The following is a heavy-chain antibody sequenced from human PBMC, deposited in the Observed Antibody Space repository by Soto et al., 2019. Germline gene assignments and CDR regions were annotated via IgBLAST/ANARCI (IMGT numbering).Heavy chain of an antibody. Sequence: ASVKVSCKASEGTFSSYAISWVRQAPGQGLEWMGGIIPIFGTANYAQKFQGRVTITADESTSTAYMELSSLRSEDTAVYYCARCGSSPNWFDPWGQGTLVTVSS. CDR1: EGTFSSYA. CDR2: IIPIFGTA. CDR3: ARCGSSPNWFDP. J-gene: IGHJ5*02. V-gene: IGHV1-69*13. D-gene: IGHD6-6*01.